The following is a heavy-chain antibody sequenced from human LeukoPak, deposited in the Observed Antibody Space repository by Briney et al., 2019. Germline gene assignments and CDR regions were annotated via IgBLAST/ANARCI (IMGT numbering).Heavy chain of an antibody. J-gene: IGHJ6*03. CDR1: GGSFSGYY. D-gene: IGHD2-2*01. V-gene: IGHV4-34*01. CDR3: ARLAPYCSSTSCYEYYYYYMDV. CDR2: INHSGST. Sequence: SETLSLTCAVYGGSFSGYYWSWIRQPPGKGLEWIGEINHSGSTNYNPSLKSRVTISVDTSKNQFSLKLSSVTAADTAVYYCARLAPYCSSTSCYEYYYYYMDVWGKGTTVTVSS.